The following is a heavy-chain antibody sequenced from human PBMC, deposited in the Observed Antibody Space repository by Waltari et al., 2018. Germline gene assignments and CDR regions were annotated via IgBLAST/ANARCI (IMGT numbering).Heavy chain of an antibody. D-gene: IGHD2-2*03. CDR1: GYAVNSGFY. CDR3: SRQVLGYCTSAACRRLES. V-gene: IGHV4-38-2*01. J-gene: IGHJ4*02. CDR2: IYHDGTT. Sequence: QVQLQESGPGLVKSSETLSLTCAVSGYAVNSGFYWGWIRQAPGKGLEWVATIYHDGTTFYNPSLKSRLSVSMDTSKNQISLTLKSVTAADTAVYYCSRQVLGYCTSAACRRLESWGQGTLVTVSS.